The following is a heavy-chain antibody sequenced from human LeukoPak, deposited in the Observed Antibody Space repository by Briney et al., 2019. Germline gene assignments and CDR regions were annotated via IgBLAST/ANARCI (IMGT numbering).Heavy chain of an antibody. CDR3: ARSSPRGPFDY. Sequence: GGSLRLSCTASGFTFTRNCMHWVRQAPGKGLEWVANIKQDGSEKYYVDSVKGRFTISRDNAKNSLYLQMNSLRAEDTAVYYCARSSPRGPFDYWGQGTLVTVSS. V-gene: IGHV3-7*01. CDR2: IKQDGSEK. D-gene: IGHD6-6*01. J-gene: IGHJ4*02. CDR1: GFTFTRNC.